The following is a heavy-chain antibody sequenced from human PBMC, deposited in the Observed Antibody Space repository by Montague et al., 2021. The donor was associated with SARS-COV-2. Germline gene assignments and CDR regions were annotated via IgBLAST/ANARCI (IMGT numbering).Heavy chain of an antibody. J-gene: IGHJ5*02. CDR2: DTHKGRT. CDR3: VRDTQYYDDNPWGDWFDP. Sequence: SETLSLTCTVSGGSIYSYSWRWVRQPPGKGLEWIGHDTHKGRTNYNPSLKSRVTISVDTSNNYFSLMLSSVTAADTAVYYCVRDTQYYDDNPWGDWFDPWGQGTLVTVSS. V-gene: IGHV4-59*01. D-gene: IGHD3-16*01. CDR1: GGSIYSYS.